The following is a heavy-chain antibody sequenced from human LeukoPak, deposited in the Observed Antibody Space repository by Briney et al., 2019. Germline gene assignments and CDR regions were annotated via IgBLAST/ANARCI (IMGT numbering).Heavy chain of an antibody. Sequence: SVKVSCKASGGTFSSYDISWVRQAPGQGLEWMGGIIPIFGTANYAQKFQGRVTITTDESTSTAYMELSSLRSEDTAVYYCASGTWIQLWSLYYYYMDVWGKGTTVTVSS. D-gene: IGHD5-18*01. CDR2: IIPIFGTA. CDR1: GGTFSSYD. J-gene: IGHJ6*03. CDR3: ASGTWIQLWSLYYYYMDV. V-gene: IGHV1-69*05.